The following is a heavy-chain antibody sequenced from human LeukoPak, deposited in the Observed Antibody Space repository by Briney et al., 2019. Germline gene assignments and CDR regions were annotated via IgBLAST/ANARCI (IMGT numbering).Heavy chain of an antibody. CDR2: INPSGGST. CDR1: GYTFTGYY. D-gene: IGHD5-18*01. Sequence: ASVKVSCKASGYTFTGYYMHWVRQAPGQGLEWMGIINPSGGSTSYAQKFQGRVTMTRDTSTSTVYMELSSLRSEDTAVYYCARVFDTAMVTEYYYYGMDVWGQGTTVTVSS. V-gene: IGHV1-46*01. CDR3: ARVFDTAMVTEYYYYGMDV. J-gene: IGHJ6*02.